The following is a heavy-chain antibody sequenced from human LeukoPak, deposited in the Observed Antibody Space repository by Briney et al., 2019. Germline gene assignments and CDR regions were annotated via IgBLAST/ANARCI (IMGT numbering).Heavy chain of an antibody. D-gene: IGHD6-13*01. CDR1: GDSISNSNW. J-gene: IGHJ4*02. Sequence: PSGTLSLTCAVSGDSISNSNWWTWIRQPPGKGLEWIGEVYPSGSTNYSPSLKSRVTMSVDKSKNQFSLTLSSVTAADTAVYYCATVAAAGRIDYWGQGTLVTVSS. CDR2: VYPSGST. V-gene: IGHV4-4*02. CDR3: ATVAAAGRIDY.